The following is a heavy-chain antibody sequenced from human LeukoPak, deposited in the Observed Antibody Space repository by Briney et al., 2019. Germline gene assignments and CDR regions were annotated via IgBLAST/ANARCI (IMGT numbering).Heavy chain of an antibody. D-gene: IGHD2-15*01. V-gene: IGHV4-59*01. J-gene: IGHJ4*02. CDR2: IYYSGST. CDR1: GGSISSYY. Sequence: SETLSLTCTVSGGSISSYYWSWIRQPPGKGLEWIGYIYYSGSTNYNPSLKSRVTISVDTSKNQFSLKLSSVTAADTAVYYCARDRCSGGSCYLGSFYFDYWGQGTLVTVSS. CDR3: ARDRCSGGSCYLGSFYFDY.